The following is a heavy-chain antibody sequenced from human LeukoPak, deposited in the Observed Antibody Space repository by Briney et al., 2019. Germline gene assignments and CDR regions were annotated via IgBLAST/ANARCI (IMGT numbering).Heavy chain of an antibody. CDR2: ISSSSSTI. Sequence: GGSLRLSCAASGLTFSSYSMNWVRQAPGKGLEWVSYISSSSSTIYYADSVKGRFTISRDNAKNSLYLQMNSLRAEDTAVYYCARDRSFDYWGQGTLVTVSS. J-gene: IGHJ4*02. CDR3: ARDRSFDY. V-gene: IGHV3-48*04. CDR1: GLTFSSYS.